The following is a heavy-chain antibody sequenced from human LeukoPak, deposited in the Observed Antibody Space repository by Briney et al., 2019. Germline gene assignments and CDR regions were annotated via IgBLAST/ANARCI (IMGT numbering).Heavy chain of an antibody. CDR1: GGSISRYY. V-gene: IGHV4-59*01. Sequence: SETLSLTCTVSGGSISRYYWSWIRQPPGKGLEWIGYISYSGSTKYNPSLMSRVTISVDTSKNQFSLKLSSATAADTAVYYCARLDYCHFDYWGQGTVVTVSS. CDR3: ARLDYCHFDY. J-gene: IGHJ4*02. D-gene: IGHD3-16*01. CDR2: ISYSGST.